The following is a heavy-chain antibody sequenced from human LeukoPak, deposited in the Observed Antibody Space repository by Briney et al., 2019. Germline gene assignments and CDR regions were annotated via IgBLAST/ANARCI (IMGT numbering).Heavy chain of an antibody. J-gene: IGHJ4*02. CDR2: ISSNSRYR. Sequence: GGSLRLSCAASGFTFSTYSMNWVRQAPGKGLEWVSSISSNSRYRYYADSMRGRFTISRDNAKNSLYLQMNSLKPEDTAVYYCARVAEAAAFDSWGQGTLVTVSS. CDR3: ARVAEAAAFDS. D-gene: IGHD6-13*01. CDR1: GFTFSTYS. V-gene: IGHV3-21*06.